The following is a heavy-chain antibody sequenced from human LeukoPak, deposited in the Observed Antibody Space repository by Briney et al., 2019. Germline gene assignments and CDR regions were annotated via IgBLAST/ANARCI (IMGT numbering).Heavy chain of an antibody. CDR3: ARYTVSRSYNSGFDY. CDR2: INPSGGST. CDR1: GYTFTSYY. Sequence: GASVMVSCKASGYTFTSYYMHWVRQAPGQGLEWMGIINPSGGSTSYAQKFQGRVTMTRDTSTSTAYMELRSLRSDDTAVYYCARYTVSRSYNSGFDYWGQGTLVTVSS. D-gene: IGHD1-26*01. J-gene: IGHJ4*02. V-gene: IGHV1-46*01.